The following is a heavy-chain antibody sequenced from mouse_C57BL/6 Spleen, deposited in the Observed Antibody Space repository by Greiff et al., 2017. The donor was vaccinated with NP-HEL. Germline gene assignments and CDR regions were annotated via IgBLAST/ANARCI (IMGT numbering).Heavy chain of an antibody. D-gene: IGHD2-5*01. CDR3: VRRYSNSLWYFDV. CDR1: GFSFNTYA. V-gene: IGHV10-1*01. Sequence: GGGLVQPKGSLKLSCAASGFSFNTYAMNWVRQAPGKGLEWVARIRSKSNNYATYYADSVKDRFTISRDDSESMLYLQMNNLKTEDTAMYYCVRRYSNSLWYFDVWGTGTTVTVSS. CDR2: IRSKSNNYAT. J-gene: IGHJ1*03.